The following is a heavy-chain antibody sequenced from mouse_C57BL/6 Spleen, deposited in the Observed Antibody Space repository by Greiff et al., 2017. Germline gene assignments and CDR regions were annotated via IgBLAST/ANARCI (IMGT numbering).Heavy chain of an antibody. CDR1: GFTFSDYG. D-gene: IGHD1-1*01. CDR2: ISSGSSTI. J-gene: IGHJ4*01. Sequence: EVHLVESGGGLVKPGGSLKLSCAASGFTFSDYGMHWVRQAPEKGLEWVAYISSGSSTIYYEDTVKGRFTLSRDNAKTTLFLQMTSLRSEDSAMYYCARDGGSSPYYAMDYWGQGTSVTVSS. V-gene: IGHV5-17*01. CDR3: ARDGGSSPYYAMDY.